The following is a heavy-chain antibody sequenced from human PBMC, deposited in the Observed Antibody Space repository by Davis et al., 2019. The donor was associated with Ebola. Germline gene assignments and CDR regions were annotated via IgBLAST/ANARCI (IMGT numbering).Heavy chain of an antibody. Sequence: GSLRLSCTVSGGSISSSSYYWGWIRQPPGKGLGWIGSIYYSGSTYYNPSLKSRVTISVDTSKNQFSLKLSSVTAADTAVYYCASGSNYQYYYYGMDVWGQGTTVTVSS. J-gene: IGHJ6*02. CDR3: ASGSNYQYYYYGMDV. CDR2: IYYSGST. V-gene: IGHV4-39*01. CDR1: GGSISSSSYY. D-gene: IGHD4-11*01.